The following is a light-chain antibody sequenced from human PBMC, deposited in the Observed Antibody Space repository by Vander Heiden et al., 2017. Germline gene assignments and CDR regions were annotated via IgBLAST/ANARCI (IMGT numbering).Light chain of an antibody. CDR3: QVWDSSSDHWV. CDR2: DDS. V-gene: IGLV3-21*02. J-gene: IGLJ3*02. CDR1: NIGSKS. Sequence: SYVLPQPPSVSVAPGQTARITCGGNNIGSKSVHCYQQKPGQAPALVVYDDSDRPSGIPERFSGSNSGNTATLTISRGEAGDEADYYCQVWDSSSDHWVFGGGTKLTVL.